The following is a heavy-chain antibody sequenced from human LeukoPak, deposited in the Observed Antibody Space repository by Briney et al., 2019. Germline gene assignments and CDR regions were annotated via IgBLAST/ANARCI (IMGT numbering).Heavy chain of an antibody. D-gene: IGHD6-6*01. J-gene: IGHJ3*02. V-gene: IGHV3-9*01. CDR3: ATSIAAGRRAFDI. CDR1: GFTFDDYA. Sequence: PGRSLRLSCAASGFTFDDYAMHWVRQAPGKGLEWVSGISWNSGSIGYADSVKGRFTISRDNAKKSLYLQMNSLRVEDTAVYYCATSIAAGRRAFDIWGQGTMVTVSS. CDR2: ISWNSGSI.